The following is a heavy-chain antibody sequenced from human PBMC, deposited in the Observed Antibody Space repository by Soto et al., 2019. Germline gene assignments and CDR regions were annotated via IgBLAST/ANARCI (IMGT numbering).Heavy chain of an antibody. CDR1: GYTFTSYA. D-gene: IGHD1-26*01. V-gene: IGHV1-3*01. CDR2: INAGNGNT. J-gene: IGHJ4*02. Sequence: ASVKVSCKASGYTFTSYAMHWVRQAPGQRLEWMGWINAGNGNTKYSQKFQGRVTITRDTSASTAYMELSSLRSEDTAVYYCANGHDSGIYVTGSWGLETLVTVSS. CDR3: ANGHDSGIYVTGS.